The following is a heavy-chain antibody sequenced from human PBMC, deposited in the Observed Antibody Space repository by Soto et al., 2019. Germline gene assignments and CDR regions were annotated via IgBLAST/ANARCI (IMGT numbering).Heavy chain of an antibody. D-gene: IGHD2-15*01. Sequence: EVQLVETGGGLIQPGGSLRLSCAASGFTVSSNYMSWVRQAPGKGLEWVSVIYNGGSTYYADSVKGRFTISRDNSKNTLYLQMNSLRAEDTAVYYCARGGSCSGGSCYPWYFDLWGRGTLVTVSS. CDR2: IYNGGST. CDR1: GFTVSSNY. J-gene: IGHJ2*01. V-gene: IGHV3-53*02. CDR3: ARGGSCSGGSCYPWYFDL.